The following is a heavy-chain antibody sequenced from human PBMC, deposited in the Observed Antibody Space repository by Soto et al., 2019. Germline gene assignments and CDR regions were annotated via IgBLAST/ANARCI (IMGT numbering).Heavy chain of an antibody. D-gene: IGHD2-8*01. CDR3: ATAYDAFISNWYFDL. J-gene: IGHJ2*01. Sequence: SETLSLTCTVSGGSISSGDYYWSWIRQPPGKGLEWIGYIYYSGSTYYNPSLKSRVTISVDTSKNQFSLKLSSVTAADTAVYYCATAYDAFISNWYFDLWGRGTLVTVSS. CDR1: GGSISSGDYY. V-gene: IGHV4-30-4*01. CDR2: IYYSGST.